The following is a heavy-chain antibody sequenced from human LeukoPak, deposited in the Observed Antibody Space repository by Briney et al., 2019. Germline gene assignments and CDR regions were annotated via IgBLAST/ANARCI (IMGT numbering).Heavy chain of an antibody. CDR3: AREGGL. Sequence: SETLSLTCTVSGRSISSYYWSWIRQPPGKGLEWIGYIYYSGSTNYNPSLKSRLTISVDTSKDQSALKLSAVTAADTAVYYCAREGGLWGQGTLVTVSS. CDR2: IYYSGST. D-gene: IGHD3-16*01. V-gene: IGHV4-59*01. CDR1: GRSISSYY. J-gene: IGHJ4*02.